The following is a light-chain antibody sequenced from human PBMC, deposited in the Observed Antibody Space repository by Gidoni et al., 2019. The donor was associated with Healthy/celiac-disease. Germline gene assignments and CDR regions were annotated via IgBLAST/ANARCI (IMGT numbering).Light chain of an antibody. CDR1: QSVLYSSNNKNY. CDR3: QQYYSTPLT. J-gene: IGKJ4*01. Sequence: DIVMTPSPDSLAVSLGERATINCKSSQSVLYSSNNKNYLAWYQQKPGKPPKLLIYWASTRESGVPDRFSGSGSGTDFTLTISSLQAEDVAVYYCQQYYSTPLTFGGGTKVEIK. V-gene: IGKV4-1*01. CDR2: WAS.